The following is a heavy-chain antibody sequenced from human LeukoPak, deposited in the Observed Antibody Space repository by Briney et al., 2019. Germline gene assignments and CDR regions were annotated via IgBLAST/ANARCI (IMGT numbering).Heavy chain of an antibody. D-gene: IGHD2-2*01. J-gene: IGHJ3*02. V-gene: IGHV1-2*06. CDR2: INPNSGGT. Sequence: ASVKVSCKASGYTFTGYSLHWVRQAPGQGLEWMGRINPNSGGTNYAQKFQGRVTMTGDTSISTAYMELSRLRSDDTAVYFCARAHCSSTTCLNAFDIWGQGTMVTVSS. CDR3: ARAHCSSTTCLNAFDI. CDR1: GYTFTGYS.